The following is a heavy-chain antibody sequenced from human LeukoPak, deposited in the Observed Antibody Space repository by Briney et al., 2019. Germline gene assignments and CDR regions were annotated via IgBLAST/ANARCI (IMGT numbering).Heavy chain of an antibody. CDR3: SRNDCTSTTCHNWFGP. Sequence: GGSLRLFCAASGFTFSRYWMHWVRHAPGTGLVWVSRIDSDGSITDYADSVKGRFTIPRDHDKNTLYLQMNSLRADDTAVYYCSRNDCTSTTCHNWFGPWEKGTLVSVSS. D-gene: IGHD2-2*01. V-gene: IGHV3-74*01. CDR2: IDSDGSIT. CDR1: GFTFSRYW. J-gene: IGHJ5*02.